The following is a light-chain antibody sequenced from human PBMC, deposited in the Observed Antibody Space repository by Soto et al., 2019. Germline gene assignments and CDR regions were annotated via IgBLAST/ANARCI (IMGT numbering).Light chain of an antibody. CDR2: GAS. V-gene: IGKV3-15*01. J-gene: IGKJ2*01. Sequence: EIVMTQSPATLSVSPGERATLSCRASQSVNNNLAWYQQKPGQAPRLLIYGASTRATGIPARFSGSGSGTEFTLTISSLQSEDFAVYYCQQYTNWPLMYTFGQGTNWRSN. CDR3: QQYTNWPLMYT. CDR1: QSVNNN.